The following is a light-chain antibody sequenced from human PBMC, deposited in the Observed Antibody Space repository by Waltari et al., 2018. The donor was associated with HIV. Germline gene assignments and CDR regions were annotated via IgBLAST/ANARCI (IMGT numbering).Light chain of an antibody. CDR3: YSTSDDNVV. CDR2: KDT. J-gene: IGLJ2*01. Sequence: SYELTQPSSVSVSPGQTARITCSGDKLPAKYARWFQQRPGQAPVLLIYKDTERPSWISERFSGSSSGTTVTLTITGAQVEDEADYYCYSTSDDNVVFGGGTKLMVL. V-gene: IGLV3-27*01. CDR1: KLPAKY.